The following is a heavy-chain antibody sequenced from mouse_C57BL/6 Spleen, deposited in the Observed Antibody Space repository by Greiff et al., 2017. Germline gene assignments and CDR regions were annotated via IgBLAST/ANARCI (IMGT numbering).Heavy chain of an antibody. J-gene: IGHJ2*01. CDR3: ARERGWSFDD. Sequence: EVQLVESGGGLVKPGGSLKLSCAASGFTFTSYSISWVRQTPGKGLEWVEEISGGGGNTNYPDSVKGRFTISTDNATNTLYLQLSSLSSEDTALYYCARERGWSFDDWGQGTTLTVSS. CDR2: ISGGGGNT. V-gene: IGHV5-9*01. CDR1: GFTFTSYS.